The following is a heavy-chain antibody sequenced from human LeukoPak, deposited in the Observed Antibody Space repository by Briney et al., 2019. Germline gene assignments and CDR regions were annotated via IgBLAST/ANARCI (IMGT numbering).Heavy chain of an antibody. CDR1: GFTFSNNW. D-gene: IGHD2-15*01. V-gene: IGHV3-7*01. CDR3: ARVVPCSSSNCYSLHYYMDV. CDR2: IKDDGSET. J-gene: IGHJ6*03. Sequence: GGSLRLSCAASGFTFSNNWMTWLRQAPGKGLEWVANIKDDGSETYYVDSVRGRFIVSRDDAKNSLYLQMNSLRAADTAIYYCARVVPCSSSNCYSLHYYMDVWGKGTTVTVSS.